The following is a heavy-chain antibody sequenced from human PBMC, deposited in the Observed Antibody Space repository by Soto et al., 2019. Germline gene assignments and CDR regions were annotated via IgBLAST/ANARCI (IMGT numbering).Heavy chain of an antibody. Sequence: QVQLQQWGAGLLKPSETLSLTCAVYGGSFSGYYWSWIRQPPGKGLEWIGENKHSGSTNYNPSLKKPVNISVDTAQEQFPLKPGSGAAASHAVVYLAEGGAKGFDSWGQGTPVTVSS. D-gene: IGHD3-10*01. CDR1: GGSFSGYY. J-gene: IGHJ4*02. V-gene: IGHV4-34*01. CDR2: NKHSGST. CDR3: AEGGAKGFDS.